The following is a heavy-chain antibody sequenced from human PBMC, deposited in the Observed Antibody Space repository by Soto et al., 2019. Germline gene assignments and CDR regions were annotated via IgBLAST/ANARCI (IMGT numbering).Heavy chain of an antibody. CDR2: IYYSGST. J-gene: IGHJ5*02. V-gene: IGHV4-31*03. CDR1: GYNISSGSYY. CDR3: ARSVFP. Sequence: SETLSLTSTVSGYNISSGSYYWSWIRQHPGKALEWIGYIYYSGSTYYNPSLKSRVTISVDTSKNQFSLKLSSVTAADTAVYYCARSVFPWGQGTLVTVSS.